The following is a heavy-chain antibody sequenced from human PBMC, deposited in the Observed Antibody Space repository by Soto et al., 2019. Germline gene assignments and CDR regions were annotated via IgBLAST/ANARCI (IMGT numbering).Heavy chain of an antibody. V-gene: IGHV1-69*02. CDR3: ASKVTTHYYGMDV. J-gene: IGHJ6*02. Sequence: SVKVSCKASGGTFSSYTISWVRQAPGQGLEWMGRIIPILGIANYAQKFQGRVTITADESTSTAYMELSSLRSEDTAVYYCASKVTTHYYGMDVWGQGTTVTVSS. CDR1: GGTFSSYT. D-gene: IGHD4-4*01. CDR2: IIPILGIA.